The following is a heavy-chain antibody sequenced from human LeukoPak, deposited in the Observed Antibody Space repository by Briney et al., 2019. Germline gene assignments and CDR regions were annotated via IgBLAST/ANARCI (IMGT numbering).Heavy chain of an antibody. D-gene: IGHD4-17*01. Sequence: GGSLRLSCAASGFTFSSYAMSWVRQAPGKGLEWVSDINGSGGSTYYADSVKGRFTISRDNSKNTLYLQMNSLRAEDTAIYYCTNPPTVIQTRFDPWGQGTLVTVSS. CDR1: GFTFSSYA. CDR3: TNPPTVIQTRFDP. CDR2: INGSGGST. J-gene: IGHJ5*02. V-gene: IGHV3-23*01.